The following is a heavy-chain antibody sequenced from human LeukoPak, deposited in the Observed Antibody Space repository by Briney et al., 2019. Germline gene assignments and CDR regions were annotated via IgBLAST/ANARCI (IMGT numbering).Heavy chain of an antibody. CDR3: AKNMGYGDYWYFDL. CDR1: GYTFIDYY. Sequence: ASVKVSCKASGYTFIDYYIHWVRQAPGGGLEWMGWINPNSGGTNYAQKFQGRVTMTRDTSISTAYMELSRLNSDDTAVYYCAKNMGYGDYWYFDLWGRGTLVTVSS. V-gene: IGHV1-2*02. J-gene: IGHJ2*01. CDR2: INPNSGGT. D-gene: IGHD4-17*01.